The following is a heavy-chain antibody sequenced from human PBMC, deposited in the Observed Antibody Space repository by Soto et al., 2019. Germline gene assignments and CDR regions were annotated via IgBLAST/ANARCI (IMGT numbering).Heavy chain of an antibody. V-gene: IGHV3-23*01. D-gene: IGHD3-16*02. J-gene: IGHJ4*02. CDR2: ISGSGGST. Sequence: EVQLLESGGGLVQPGGSLRLSCAASGFTFSRYAMSWVRQAPGKGLEWVSAISGSGGSTYYADSVKGRFTISRDNSKNTLYLQMNSLRAEDTAVYYCAKDPNYVWGSYRPYYFDYWGQGTLVTISS. CDR1: GFTFSRYA. CDR3: AKDPNYVWGSYRPYYFDY.